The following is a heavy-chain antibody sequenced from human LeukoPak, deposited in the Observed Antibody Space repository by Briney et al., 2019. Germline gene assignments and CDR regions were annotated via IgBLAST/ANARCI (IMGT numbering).Heavy chain of an antibody. V-gene: IGHV4-4*07. Sequence: SETLSLTCTVSGGSISSYYWSWIRQPAGKGLEWIGRIYTSGSTNYSPSLKSRVTMSVDTSKNQFSLKLSSVTAADTAVYYRARGAAIGDLFDYWGQGTLVTVSS. CDR2: IYTSGST. CDR1: GGSISSYY. CDR3: ARGAAIGDLFDY. J-gene: IGHJ4*02. D-gene: IGHD6-25*01.